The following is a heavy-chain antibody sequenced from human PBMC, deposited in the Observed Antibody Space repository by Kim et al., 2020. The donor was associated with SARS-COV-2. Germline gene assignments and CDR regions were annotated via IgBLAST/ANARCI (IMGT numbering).Heavy chain of an antibody. CDR2: ISGSGGST. CDR1: GFTFSSYA. CDR3: AKAAGYCSGGSCYWYFDL. Sequence: GGSLRLSCAASGFTFSSYAMSWVRQAPGKGLEWVSGISGSGGSTYYADSVKGRFTISRDNSKNTLYLQMNSLRAEDTAVYYCAKAAGYCSGGSCYWYFDLWGRGTLVTVSS. V-gene: IGHV3-23*01. D-gene: IGHD2-15*01. J-gene: IGHJ2*01.